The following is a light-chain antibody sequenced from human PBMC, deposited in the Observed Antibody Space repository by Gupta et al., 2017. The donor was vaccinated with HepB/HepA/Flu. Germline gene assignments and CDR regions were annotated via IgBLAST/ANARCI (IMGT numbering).Light chain of an antibody. Sequence: DIQMTQSPSTLSASVGDRVTITCRASQSISAWLAWYQQKPGKAPKLLISKASSLESGVPSRFSGSGSGKEXTLTIGXLQQDDFATYYCHRYKNYSPRMFGXGTRVEIK. CDR1: QSISAW. CDR2: KAS. CDR3: HRYKNYSPRM. V-gene: IGKV1-5*03. J-gene: IGKJ1*01.